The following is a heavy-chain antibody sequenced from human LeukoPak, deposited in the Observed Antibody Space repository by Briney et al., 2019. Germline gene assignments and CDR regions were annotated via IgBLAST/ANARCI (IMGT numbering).Heavy chain of an antibody. J-gene: IGHJ4*02. V-gene: IGHV1-18*01. CDR1: GYTFTSYG. D-gene: IGHD6-19*01. CDR2: ISAYNSNT. CDR3: VRDLRRDTSGWNSQAVLDY. Sequence: ASVKVSCKASGYTFTSYGISWVRQAPGQGLEWMGWISAYNSNTNYAQKKLQGRVTMTTDTSTSTAYMELRSLRSDDTAVYYCVRDLRRDTSGWNSQAVLDYWGQGTLVTVSS.